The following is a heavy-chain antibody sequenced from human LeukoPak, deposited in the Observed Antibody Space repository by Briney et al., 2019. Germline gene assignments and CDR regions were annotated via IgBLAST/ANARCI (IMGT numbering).Heavy chain of an antibody. D-gene: IGHD3-22*01. CDR2: IYPGDSDT. Sequence: GESLKISCKGSGYSFTTYWIGWVRQMPGKGLEWMGIIYPGDSDTRYSPSFQGQVTISADKSISTAYLQWSSLKASDTAMYYCARQGGLYYYDSSGSKYYFDYWGQGTLVTVSS. V-gene: IGHV5-51*01. J-gene: IGHJ4*02. CDR3: ARQGGLYYYDSSGSKYYFDY. CDR1: GYSFTTYW.